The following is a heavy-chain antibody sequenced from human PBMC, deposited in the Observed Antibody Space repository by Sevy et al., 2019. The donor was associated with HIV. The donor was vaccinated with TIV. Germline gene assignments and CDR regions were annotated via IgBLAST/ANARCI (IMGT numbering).Heavy chain of an antibody. J-gene: IGHJ6*03. CDR2: IRYDGSNK. CDR3: AKVPAGGTTLYYYYYMDV. D-gene: IGHD1-7*01. Sequence: GGSLRLSCAASGFTFSSYGMHWVRQAPGKWLEWVAFIRYDGSNKYYADSVKGRFTISRDNSKNTLYLQMNSLRAEDTAVYYCAKVPAGGTTLYYYYYMDVWGKGTTVTVSS. CDR1: GFTFSSYG. V-gene: IGHV3-30*02.